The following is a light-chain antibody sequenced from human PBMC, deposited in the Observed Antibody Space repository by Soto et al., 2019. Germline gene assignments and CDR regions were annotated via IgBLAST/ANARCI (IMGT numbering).Light chain of an antibody. Sequence: EVVLTQSPGTLSLSPGERATLSCRASQSLDSTYLAWYQQKPGQSPRLVIYGASRRATGIPDRFSGSGSGTDFTLTIGRLEPEDFAVYYGQRSGSAPPYIFGAGTRLDIK. V-gene: IGKV3-20*01. J-gene: IGKJ2*01. CDR2: GAS. CDR3: QRSGSAPPYI. CDR1: QSLDSTY.